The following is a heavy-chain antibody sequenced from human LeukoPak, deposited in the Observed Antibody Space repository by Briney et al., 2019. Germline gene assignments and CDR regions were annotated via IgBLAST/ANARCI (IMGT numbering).Heavy chain of an antibody. CDR3: AKTQTMMGAFDI. CDR1: GASISSYY. D-gene: IGHD3-22*01. CDR2: RHYRGTT. Sequence: SETLSLTCTVSGASISSYYWSWIRQPPGKGLEWIAFRHYRGTTNYNPSLESRVTISVDTSRKQFSLKLSSVTAADTAVYYCAKTQTMMGAFDIWGQGTKVTVSS. J-gene: IGHJ3*02. V-gene: IGHV4-59*08.